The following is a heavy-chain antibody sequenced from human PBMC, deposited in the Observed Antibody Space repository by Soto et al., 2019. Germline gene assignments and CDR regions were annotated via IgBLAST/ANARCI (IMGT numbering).Heavy chain of an antibody. J-gene: IGHJ5*01. CDR2: INSGGGGT. CDR1: GYTFINYY. CDR3: ARDGAGRYAGNWFDS. D-gene: IGHD3-16*02. V-gene: IGHV1-46*01. Sequence: ASVKVSCKASGYTFINYYIHGVRQSPLQGLEWMGIINSGGGGTTSAQKFQGRVTMTRDTSTRTVYMELSYLTSEDTAVYYCARDGAGRYAGNWFDSWGQGTPVTVSS.